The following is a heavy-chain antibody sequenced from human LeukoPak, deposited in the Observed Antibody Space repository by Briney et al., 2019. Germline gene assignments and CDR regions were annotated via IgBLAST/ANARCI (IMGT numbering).Heavy chain of an antibody. D-gene: IGHD3-10*01. J-gene: IGHJ5*02. Sequence: ASVKVSCKASGYTFTGYYMHWVRQAPGQGLEWMGWINPSSGGTNYAQKFQGRVTMTRDTSISTAYMELSRLRSDDTAVCYCARGSMVRGVPGYNWFDPWGQGTLVTVSP. CDR3: ARGSMVRGVPGYNWFDP. CDR2: INPSSGGT. CDR1: GYTFTGYY. V-gene: IGHV1-2*02.